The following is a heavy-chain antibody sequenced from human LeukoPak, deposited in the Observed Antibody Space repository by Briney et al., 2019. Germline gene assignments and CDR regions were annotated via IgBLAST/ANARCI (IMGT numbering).Heavy chain of an antibody. CDR2: IWYDGSNK. CDR3: AREGAAAGTPFYYYYYYMDV. V-gene: IGHV3-33*01. D-gene: IGHD6-13*01. J-gene: IGHJ6*03. CDR1: GFTFSSYG. Sequence: GGSLRLSCAASGFTFSSYGMHWVRQAPGKGLEWVAVIWYDGSNKYYADSVKGRFTISRDNSKNTLYLQMNSLRAEDTAVYYCAREGAAAGTPFYYYYYYMDVWGKGTTVTVSS.